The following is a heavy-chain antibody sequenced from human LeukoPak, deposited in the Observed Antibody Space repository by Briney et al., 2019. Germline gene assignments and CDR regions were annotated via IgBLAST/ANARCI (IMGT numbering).Heavy chain of an antibody. CDR2: INSGGYT. CDR1: EFTVSDNY. CDR3: ARRPVNAYSFDS. Sequence: GGSLRLSCAASEFTVSDNYLSWVRQAPGKGLQWVSFINSGGYTSYADSVKGRFTISRDNSKNTLYLQLNNLRADDTAVYYCARRPVNAYSFDSWGQGTLVTVSS. J-gene: IGHJ4*02. D-gene: IGHD3-16*01. V-gene: IGHV3-53*01.